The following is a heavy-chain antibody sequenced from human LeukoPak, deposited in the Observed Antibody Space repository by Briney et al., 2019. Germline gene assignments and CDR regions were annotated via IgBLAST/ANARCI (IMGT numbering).Heavy chain of an antibody. CDR2: IYHSGNT. CDR3: AKGLWFGEYYFDS. CDR1: GYSISSGYY. J-gene: IGHJ4*02. Sequence: SETLSLTCAVSGYSISSGYYWGWIRQPPGKGLEWIGSIYHSGNTYYNPSLKSRVTISVDTSKNQFSLRVSSVTAADTAVYYCAKGLWFGEYYFDSWGQGTLDTVSS. D-gene: IGHD3-10*01. V-gene: IGHV4-38-2*01.